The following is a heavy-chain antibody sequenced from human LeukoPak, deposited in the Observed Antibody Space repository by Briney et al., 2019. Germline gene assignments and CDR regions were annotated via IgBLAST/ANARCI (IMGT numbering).Heavy chain of an antibody. D-gene: IGHD3-9*01. CDR2: ISSSGNTI. V-gene: IGHV3-48*04. CDR3: ARRYDILTGYKYYYYMDV. J-gene: IGHJ6*03. CDR1: GFSFSTYS. Sequence: GGSLRLSCGASGFSFSTYSMNWVRQAPGKGLEWVSYISSSGNTIYYAASLKGRLTISRDSAKNSLYLQMDSLRAEDSAVYYCARRYDILTGYKYYYYMDVWGKGTTVTVSS.